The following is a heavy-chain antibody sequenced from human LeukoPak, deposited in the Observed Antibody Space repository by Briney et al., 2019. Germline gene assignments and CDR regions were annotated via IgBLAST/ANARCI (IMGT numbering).Heavy chain of an antibody. CDR2: IYSGGST. J-gene: IGHJ4*02. Sequence: PGGSLRLSCAASGFTFSSYAMSWVRQAPGKGLEWVSVIYSGGSTYYADSVKGRFTISRDNSKNTLYLQMNSLRAEDTAVYYCASEYYYGSGSFSEGYWGQGTLVTVSS. CDR1: GFTFSSYA. CDR3: ASEYYYGSGSFSEGY. V-gene: IGHV3-53*01. D-gene: IGHD3-10*01.